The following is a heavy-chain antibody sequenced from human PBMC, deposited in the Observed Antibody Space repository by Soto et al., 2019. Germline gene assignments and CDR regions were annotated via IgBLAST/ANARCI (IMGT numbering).Heavy chain of an antibody. CDR3: TRVAGYGSGSRHFDN. V-gene: IGHV1-18*01. Sequence: QVQLMQSGAEVTKPGASVTLSCKTSGYAFMSYGLSWVRLAPGQGLEWMGWTVAGSGNSIYAQKFQDRINMNIDTSTSTGYMELRRLRSDDSALYFCTRVAGYGSGSRHFDNWGQGTLVTVSS. J-gene: IGHJ4*02. D-gene: IGHD3-10*01. CDR1: GYAFMSYG. CDR2: TVAGSGNS.